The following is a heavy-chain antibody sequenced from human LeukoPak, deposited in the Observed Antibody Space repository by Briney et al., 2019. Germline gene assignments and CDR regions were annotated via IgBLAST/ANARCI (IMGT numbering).Heavy chain of an antibody. J-gene: IGHJ4*02. CDR3: ATGSASYYGIDY. D-gene: IGHD1-26*01. CDR1: GFIFSNAW. V-gene: IGHV3-15*01. CDR2: IKAKTDGGTI. Sequence: KSGGSLRLSCAASGFIFSNAWMSWVRQAPGKGLEWVGRIKAKTDGGTINYAAPVKGRFTISRDDSKDTLYLQMNSLKIEDSAVHYCATGSASYYGIDYWGQGTLVTVSS.